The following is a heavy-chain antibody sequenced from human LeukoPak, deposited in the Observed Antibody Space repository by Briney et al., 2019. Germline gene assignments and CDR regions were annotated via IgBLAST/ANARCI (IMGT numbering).Heavy chain of an antibody. D-gene: IGHD5-24*01. CDR3: ARAVVHDNSH. J-gene: IGHJ4*02. CDR1: GFTFSSYE. CDR2: ISSSGSTI. Sequence: GGSLRLSCAASGFTFSSYEMDWVRQAPGKGLEWVSYISSSGSTIYYADSVKGRFTISRDNAKNSLYLQMNSLRAEDTAVYYCARAVVHDNSHWGQGTLVTVSS. V-gene: IGHV3-48*03.